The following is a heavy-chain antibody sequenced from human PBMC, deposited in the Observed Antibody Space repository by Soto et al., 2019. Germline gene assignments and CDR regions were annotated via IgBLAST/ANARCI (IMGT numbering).Heavy chain of an antibody. CDR2: MNPNSGNT. CDR1: GYTFTSYD. CDR3: ARGAXSITIFGVPYYYYGMDV. Sequence: AAVKVSCKASGYTFTSYDINWVRQATGQGLEWMGWMNPNSGNTGYAQKFQGRVTMTRNTSISTAYMELSSLRSEDTAVYYCARGAXSITIFGVPYYYYGMDVWGQGTTVTVSS. V-gene: IGHV1-8*01. D-gene: IGHD3-3*01. J-gene: IGHJ6*01.